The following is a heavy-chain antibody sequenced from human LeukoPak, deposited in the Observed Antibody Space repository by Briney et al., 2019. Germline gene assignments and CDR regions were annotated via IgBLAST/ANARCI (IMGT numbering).Heavy chain of an antibody. J-gene: IGHJ6*02. CDR3: ATQSRLVVVAAYYYGMDV. Sequence: ASVKVSCKASGYTFTSYDINWVRQATGQGLEWMGWMNPNSGNTGYAQKFQGRVTMTRNTSISTAYMELSSLRSEDTAVYYCATQSRLVVVAAYYYGMDVWGQGTTVTVSS. V-gene: IGHV1-8*01. D-gene: IGHD2-15*01. CDR1: GYTFTSYD. CDR2: MNPNSGNT.